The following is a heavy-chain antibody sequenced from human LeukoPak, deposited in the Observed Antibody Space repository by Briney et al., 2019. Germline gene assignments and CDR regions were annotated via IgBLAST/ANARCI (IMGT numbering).Heavy chain of an antibody. V-gene: IGHV4-39*07. J-gene: IGHJ4*02. Sequence: SETLSLTCSVSGGSISSTTYYWGWIRQPPGKGLEWIGNIYYSGSTYYNPSLKSRVTMSVDTSKNQFSLKVTSVTAADSAVYYCARDLGQWLGTHDYWGQGTLVTVSS. CDR3: ARDLGQWLGTHDY. CDR2: IYYSGST. D-gene: IGHD6-19*01. CDR1: GGSISSTTYY.